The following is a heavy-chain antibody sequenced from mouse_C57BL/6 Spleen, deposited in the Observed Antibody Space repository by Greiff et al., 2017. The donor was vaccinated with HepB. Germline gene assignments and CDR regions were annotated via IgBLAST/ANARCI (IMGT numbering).Heavy chain of an antibody. Sequence: VQLQQSGAELVRPGASVKLSCTASGFNIKDDYMHWVKQRPEQGLEWIGWIDPENGDTEYASKFQGKATITADTSSNTAYLQLSSLTSEDTAVYYCTTGGLRLHYWGQGTLVTVSA. CDR1: GFNIKDDY. V-gene: IGHV14-4*01. CDR3: TTGGLRLHY. J-gene: IGHJ3*01. CDR2: IDPENGDT. D-gene: IGHD3-2*02.